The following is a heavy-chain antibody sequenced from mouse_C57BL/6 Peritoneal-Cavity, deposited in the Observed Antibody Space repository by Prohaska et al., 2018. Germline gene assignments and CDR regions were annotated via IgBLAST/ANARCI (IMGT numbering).Heavy chain of an antibody. Sequence: EVKLEEFGGGLVKTGGSMKLSCVVSGYTISNYWMNWVWQLTGKGLEWVAQIRLKSYNYEKYYAESVKWRFTSSRDDSKSSVYLQMNNLRAEDTGIYYCTGPRMGYWGQGTTLTVSS. J-gene: IGHJ2*01. CDR1: GYTISNYW. V-gene: IGHV6-3*01. CDR3: TGPRMGY. CDR2: IRLKSYNYEK.